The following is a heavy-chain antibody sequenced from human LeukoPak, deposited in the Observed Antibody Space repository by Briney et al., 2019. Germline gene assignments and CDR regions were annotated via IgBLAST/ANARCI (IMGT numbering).Heavy chain of an antibody. Sequence: GGSLRLSCAASGFTFSSYSMNWVRQAPGKGLEWVSSISSSSSYIYYPDSVKGRFTISRDNAKNSLYLQMNSLRAEDTAVYYCARDTRFGTGSYGCFDYWGQGTLVTVSS. CDR3: ARDTRFGTGSYGCFDY. V-gene: IGHV3-21*01. J-gene: IGHJ4*02. CDR1: GFTFSSYS. D-gene: IGHD5-18*01. CDR2: ISSSSSYI.